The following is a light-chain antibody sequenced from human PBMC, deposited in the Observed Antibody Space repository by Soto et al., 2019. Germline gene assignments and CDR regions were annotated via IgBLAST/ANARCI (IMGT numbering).Light chain of an antibody. V-gene: IGLV2-14*01. CDR1: SSDIGDYNY. CDR3: SSYTSSSTTV. J-gene: IGLJ1*01. Sequence: QSVLTQPASVSGSPGQSITISCTGNSSDIGDYNYVSWYQQYPGKAPKLMIYDVSNRPSGISNRFSGSKSGNTASLTISGLQAEDEADYYCSSYTSSSTTVFGTGTKVTVL. CDR2: DVS.